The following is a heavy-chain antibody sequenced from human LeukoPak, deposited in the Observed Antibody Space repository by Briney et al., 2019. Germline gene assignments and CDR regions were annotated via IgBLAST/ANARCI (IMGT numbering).Heavy chain of an antibody. CDR1: GGSISSILHY. V-gene: IGHV4-39*01. D-gene: IGHD3-22*01. CDR3: ARRGDASGYFPEEFDY. Sequence: SETLSLTCTVSGGSISSILHYWDWIRLSPGKGLEWIGNIYYSGATHYNPSLHSRVSISVDTSKNQFSLNLYFVTAADTAVYFCARRGDASGYFPEEFDYWGQGTLVTVSS. J-gene: IGHJ4*02. CDR2: IYYSGAT.